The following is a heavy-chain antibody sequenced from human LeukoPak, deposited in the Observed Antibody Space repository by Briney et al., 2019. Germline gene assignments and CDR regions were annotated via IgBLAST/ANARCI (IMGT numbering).Heavy chain of an antibody. J-gene: IGHJ4*02. CDR3: APFSYSSGWYIN. Sequence: GGSLRLSCAASGFTFSSYSMNWVRQAPGKGLEWVSSISSSSSYIYYADSVKGRFTISRDNAKNSLYLQMYSLRAGDTAVYYCAPFSYSSGWYINWGQGTLVTVSS. V-gene: IGHV3-21*01. CDR1: GFTFSSYS. D-gene: IGHD6-19*01. CDR2: ISSSSSYI.